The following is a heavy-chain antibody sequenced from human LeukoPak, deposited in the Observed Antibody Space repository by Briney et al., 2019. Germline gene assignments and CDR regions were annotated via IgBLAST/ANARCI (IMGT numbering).Heavy chain of an antibody. Sequence: SETLSLTCTVSGGSISSYYWSWLRQPPGKGLEWIGHIYYSGSTNYNPSLKSRVTISVDTSKNQFSLKLSSVTAADTAVYYCARASRNYYDSSGYSNWFDPWGQGTLVTVSS. CDR1: GGSISSYY. CDR2: IYYSGST. CDR3: ARASRNYYDSSGYSNWFDP. J-gene: IGHJ5*02. D-gene: IGHD3-22*01. V-gene: IGHV4-59*13.